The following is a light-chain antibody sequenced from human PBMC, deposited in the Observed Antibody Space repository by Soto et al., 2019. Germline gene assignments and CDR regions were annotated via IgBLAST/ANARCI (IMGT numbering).Light chain of an antibody. CDR2: YSS. CDR3: QQYAYWPET. CDR1: QSVRTN. V-gene: IGKV3D-15*01. J-gene: IGKJ1*01. Sequence: EVMMTQFPDTVSVTPGETVTLSCGASQSVRTNLAWYQQRPGQAPRLLIHYSSTRASDIPARFSGSGSGTNFTLAISSLLSEDFAVYYCQQYAYWPETFGQGTKVEIK.